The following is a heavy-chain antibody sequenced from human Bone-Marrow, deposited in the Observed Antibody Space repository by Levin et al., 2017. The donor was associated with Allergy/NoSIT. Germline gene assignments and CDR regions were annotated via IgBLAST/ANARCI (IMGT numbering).Heavy chain of an antibody. J-gene: IGHJ3*02. CDR3: ARGPPSRIVATMEGAFDI. CDR1: GGSFSGYY. Sequence: SETLSLTCAVYGGSFSGYYWSWIRQPPGKGLEWIGEINHSGSTNYNPSLKSRVTISVDTSKNQFSLKLSSVTAADTAVYYCARGPPSRIVATMEGAFDIWGQGTMVTVSS. CDR2: INHSGST. V-gene: IGHV4-34*01. D-gene: IGHD5-12*01.